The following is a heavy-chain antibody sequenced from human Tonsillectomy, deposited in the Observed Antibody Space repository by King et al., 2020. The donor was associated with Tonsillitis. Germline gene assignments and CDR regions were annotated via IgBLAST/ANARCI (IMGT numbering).Heavy chain of an antibody. Sequence: VQLVESGGGLVQPGGSLRLSCAASGFTFSSYDMHWVRQATGKVLEWVSAIGTAGDTYYPGSVKGRFTISRENAKNSLYLQMNSLRAGDTAVYYCARVEMASSYWYFDLWGRGTLVTVSS. CDR1: GFTFSSYD. D-gene: IGHD5-24*01. V-gene: IGHV3-13*01. CDR3: ARVEMASSYWYFDL. J-gene: IGHJ2*01. CDR2: IGTAGDT.